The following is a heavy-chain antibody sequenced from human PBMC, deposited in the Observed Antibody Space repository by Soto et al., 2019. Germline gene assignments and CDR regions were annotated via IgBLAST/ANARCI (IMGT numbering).Heavy chain of an antibody. V-gene: IGHV1-69*02. CDR2: IIPILGIA. D-gene: IGHD3-16*02. J-gene: IGHJ4*02. Sequence: QVQLVQSGAEVKKPGSSVKVSCKASGGTFSSYTISWVRQAPGQGLEWMGRIIPILGIANYAQKFRGRVTITADKSTSTAYMELSSLRSEDTAVYYCARALYYDYIWGSYRPNQFDYWGQGTLVTVSS. CDR3: ARALYYDYIWGSYRPNQFDY. CDR1: GGTFSSYT.